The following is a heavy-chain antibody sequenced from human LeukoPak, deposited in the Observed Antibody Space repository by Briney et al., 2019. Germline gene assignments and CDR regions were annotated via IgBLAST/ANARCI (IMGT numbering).Heavy chain of an antibody. Sequence: PSETLSLTCTVSGGSISSEDYYWSGMRQPPGKGREGIGEIYYSGSTYYHPSLKRRVTISVATSKHHFSLTLSSVTAADTGVYYCAREGVSGYDWGPFVYWGERTLVTVSS. V-gene: IGHV4-30-4*01. CDR3: AREGVSGYDWGPFVY. CDR1: GGSISSEDYY. J-gene: IGHJ4*02. D-gene: IGHD5-12*01. CDR2: IYYSGST.